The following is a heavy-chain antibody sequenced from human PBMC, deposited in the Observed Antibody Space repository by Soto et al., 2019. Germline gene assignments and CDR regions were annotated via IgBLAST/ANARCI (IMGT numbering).Heavy chain of an antibody. CDR2: INPSGGST. J-gene: IGHJ6*02. CDR1: GYTFTSYY. D-gene: IGHD6-13*01. CDR3: ARESLGSSECYGGPLVRYYYGMDV. V-gene: IGHV1-46*01. Sequence: ASVKVSCKASGYTFTSYYMHWVRQAPGQGLEWMGIINPSGGSTSYAQKFQGRVTMTRDTSTSTVYMELSSLRSEDPAVYYCARESLGSSECYGGPLVRYYYGMDVWGQGTTVTVSS.